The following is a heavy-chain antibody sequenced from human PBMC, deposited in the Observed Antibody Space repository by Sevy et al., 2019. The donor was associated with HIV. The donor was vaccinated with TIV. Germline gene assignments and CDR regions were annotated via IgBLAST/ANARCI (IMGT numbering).Heavy chain of an antibody. D-gene: IGHD2-2*01. Sequence: GGSLRLSCAASGFTFSSYSMNWVRQAPGKGLEWVSSISSSSSYIYYADSVKGRFTISRDNAKNSLYLQMNSLRAEDTAVYYCASVGTLVVPAATAHYYYGMDVWGQGTTVTVSS. CDR1: GFTFSSYS. CDR2: ISSSSSYI. J-gene: IGHJ6*02. V-gene: IGHV3-21*01. CDR3: ASVGTLVVPAATAHYYYGMDV.